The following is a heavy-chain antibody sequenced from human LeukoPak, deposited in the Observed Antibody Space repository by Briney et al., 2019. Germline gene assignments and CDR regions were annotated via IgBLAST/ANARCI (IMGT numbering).Heavy chain of an antibody. J-gene: IGHJ6*03. Sequence: ASVKVSCKASGYTFTSYGISWVRQAPGQGLEWMGWISAYNGNTNYAQKLQGRVTMTTDTSTSTAYMELRSLRSDDTAVYYCARAGYYGSGSYYNVVSPILDYYYYMDVWGKGTTVTVSS. CDR1: GYTFTSYG. D-gene: IGHD3-10*01. V-gene: IGHV1-18*01. CDR3: ARAGYYGSGSYYNVVSPILDYYYYMDV. CDR2: ISAYNGNT.